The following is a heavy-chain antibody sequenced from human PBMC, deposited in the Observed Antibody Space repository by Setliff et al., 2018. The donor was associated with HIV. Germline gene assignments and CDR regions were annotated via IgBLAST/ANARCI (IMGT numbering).Heavy chain of an antibody. Sequence: SETLSLTCTVSGGSISGFYWNWIRQSAGKGLQWIGRIYDSGSTKYNPSLKSRVTMSLDTSNNQFSLTLKSVTAADTAVYFCAQMSISASVYFDYWGQGTLVTVSS. J-gene: IGHJ4*02. CDR1: GGSISGFY. D-gene: IGHD2-21*01. CDR2: IYDSGST. CDR3: AQMSISASVYFDY. V-gene: IGHV4-4*07.